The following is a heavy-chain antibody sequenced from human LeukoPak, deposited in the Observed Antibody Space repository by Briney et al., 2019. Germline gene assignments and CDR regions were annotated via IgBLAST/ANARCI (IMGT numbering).Heavy chain of an antibody. V-gene: IGHV4-38-2*02. D-gene: IGHD4-17*01. CDR3: ARAPYGDYNVRYFDY. J-gene: IGHJ4*02. Sequence: ASETLSLTCTVSGYSISSGYYWGWIRQPPGKGLEWIGSIYHSGSTYYNPSLKSRVTISVDTSKNQFSLKLSSVTAADTAVYYCARAPYGDYNVRYFDYWGQGTLVTVSS. CDR1: GYSISSGYY. CDR2: IYHSGST.